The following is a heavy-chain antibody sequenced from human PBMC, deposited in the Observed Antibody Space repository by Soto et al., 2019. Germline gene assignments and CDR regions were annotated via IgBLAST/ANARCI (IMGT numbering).Heavy chain of an antibody. CDR3: ARGGMVAAREYFDY. D-gene: IGHD6-13*01. V-gene: IGHV4-39*01. Sequence: SETLSLTCTVSGGSISSSSYYWGWIRQPPGKGLEWIGSIYYSGSTYYNPSLKSRVTKSVDTSKNQFSLKLRSVTAADTAVYYCARGGMVAAREYFDYWGQGTLVTVSS. CDR1: GGSISSSSYY. J-gene: IGHJ4*02. CDR2: IYYSGST.